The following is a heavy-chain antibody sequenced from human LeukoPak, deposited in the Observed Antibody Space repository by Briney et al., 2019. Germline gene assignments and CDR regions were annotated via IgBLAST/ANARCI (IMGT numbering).Heavy chain of an antibody. J-gene: IGHJ3*02. V-gene: IGHV1-2*02. D-gene: IGHD4-17*01. CDR2: INPNSGGT. CDR3: ARANVDYGDYGDAFDI. CDR1: GYTVTGYY. Sequence: ASVTVSCKASGYTVTGYYMHWVRQPPRQGLEWMGWINPNSGGTNYAHKFQDRVTMIRDTSISTAYMELSRLRSDDTAVYYCARANVDYGDYGDAFDIWGQGTMVTVSS.